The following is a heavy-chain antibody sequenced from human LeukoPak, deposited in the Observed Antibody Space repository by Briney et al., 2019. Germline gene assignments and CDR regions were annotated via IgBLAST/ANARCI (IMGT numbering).Heavy chain of an antibody. D-gene: IGHD4-23*01. CDR2: MGYEGIHK. J-gene: IGHJ4*02. Sequence: GGSLRLSCAASGFTFNKFGMHWVRQAPGKGLEWVAFMGYEGIHKYYADSVKGRFTISKDNSKATLYLQMNSLRPEDTAVYYCARDLHGGYSSDYWGQGTLVTVSS. CDR3: ARDLHGGYSSDY. V-gene: IGHV3-30*02. CDR1: GFTFNKFG.